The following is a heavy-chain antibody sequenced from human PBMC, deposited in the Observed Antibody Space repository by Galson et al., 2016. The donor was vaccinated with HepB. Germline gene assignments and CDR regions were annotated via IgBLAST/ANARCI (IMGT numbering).Heavy chain of an antibody. CDR2: ISWNSGSK. D-gene: IGHD6-6*01. CDR3: ARSLGWYFDV. Sequence: SLRLSCAASGFMFDGYAMHWVRQAPGKGLEWVSGISWNSGSKDYADSVKGRFTISRDNAKNSLYLEMNSLRVEDTAVFYCARSLGWYFDVWGRGTLVTVSS. CDR1: GFMFDGYA. J-gene: IGHJ2*01. V-gene: IGHV3-9*01.